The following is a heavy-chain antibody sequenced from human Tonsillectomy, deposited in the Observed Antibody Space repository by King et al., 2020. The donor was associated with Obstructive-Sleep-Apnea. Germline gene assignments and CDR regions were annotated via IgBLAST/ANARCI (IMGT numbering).Heavy chain of an antibody. CDR2: IRGNGVKT. CDR3: GKEVGGSGWYTLDY. V-gene: IGHV3-23*04. CDR1: GFTFSNYA. Sequence: VQLVESGGVLVQPGGSLRLSCAASGFTFSNYAMDWVRQAPGKGLEWVSAIRGNGVKTYYSDSVKGRFTVSRDNSKYTLYLQMHSLRAEETAIYYCGKEVGGSGWYTLDYWGQGTLVTVSS. D-gene: IGHD6-19*01. J-gene: IGHJ4*02.